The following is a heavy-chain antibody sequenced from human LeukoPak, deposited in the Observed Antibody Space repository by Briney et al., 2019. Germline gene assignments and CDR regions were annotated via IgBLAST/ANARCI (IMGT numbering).Heavy chain of an antibody. J-gene: IGHJ3*01. D-gene: IGHD2-15*01. CDR1: GFTFSSYG. CDR3: ATEVVVPGVGAIDV. V-gene: IGHV3-30*03. Sequence: GGSLRLSCAASGFTFSSYGMHWVRQAPGKGLEWVAVISYDGSNKYYADSVKGRFTISRDNSKNTLYLQMNSLRAEGTAVYYCATEVVVPGVGAIDVWGQGTMVTVSS. CDR2: ISYDGSNK.